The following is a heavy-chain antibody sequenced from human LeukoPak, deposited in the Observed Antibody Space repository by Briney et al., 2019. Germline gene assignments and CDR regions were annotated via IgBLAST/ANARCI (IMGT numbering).Heavy chain of an antibody. V-gene: IGHV3-64*01. J-gene: IGHJ4*02. Sequence: GGSLRLSCAASGFTFSSYAMHWVRQAPGKGLEYVSAISSKGGSTYYANSVKGRFTISRDNSKNTLYLQMGSLRAEDMAVYYCARDAGFCSGGSCPRYYFDYWGQGTMVTVSS. CDR2: ISSKGGST. D-gene: IGHD2-15*01. CDR3: ARDAGFCSGGSCPRYYFDY. CDR1: GFTFSSYA.